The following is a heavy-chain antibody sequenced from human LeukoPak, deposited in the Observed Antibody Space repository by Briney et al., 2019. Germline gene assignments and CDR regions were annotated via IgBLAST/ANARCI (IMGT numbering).Heavy chain of an antibody. CDR1: GITFRNYW. Sequence: GGSLRLSCVASGITFRNYWMSWIRQAPGKGLEWVARINSKDDGETIDYNAPVKGRFTISRDDSKNTLYLEMNSLKNEDTAMYYCTVRSSIWSQGTLVTVSS. CDR2: INSKDDGETI. D-gene: IGHD6-13*01. V-gene: IGHV3-15*01. J-gene: IGHJ4*02. CDR3: TVRSSI.